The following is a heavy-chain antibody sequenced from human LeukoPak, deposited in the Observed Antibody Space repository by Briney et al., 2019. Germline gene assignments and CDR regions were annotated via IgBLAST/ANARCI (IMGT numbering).Heavy chain of an antibody. CDR2: ISYDGSNK. Sequence: GRSLRLSCAASGFTFSSYAMHWVRQAPGKGLEWVAVISYDGSNKYYADSVKGRFTISRDNSKNTLYLQMNSLRAEDTAVYYCARDETHAFDIWGQGTMVTVSS. J-gene: IGHJ3*02. CDR3: ARDETHAFDI. V-gene: IGHV3-30*04. CDR1: GFTFSSYA.